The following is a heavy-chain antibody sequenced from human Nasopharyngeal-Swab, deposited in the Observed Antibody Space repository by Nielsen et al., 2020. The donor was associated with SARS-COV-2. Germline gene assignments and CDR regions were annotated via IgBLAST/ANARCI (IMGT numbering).Heavy chain of an antibody. J-gene: IGHJ4*02. V-gene: IGHV1-2*06. D-gene: IGHD4-23*01. CDR3: ARIPTVVTQSDY. Sequence: ASVKVSCKASGYTFTGYYMHWVRQASGQGLEWMGRINPNSGGTNYAQKFQGRVTMTRDTSISTAYMELSRLRSDDTAVYYCARIPTVVTQSDYWGQGTLVTVSS. CDR1: GYTFTGYY. CDR2: INPNSGGT.